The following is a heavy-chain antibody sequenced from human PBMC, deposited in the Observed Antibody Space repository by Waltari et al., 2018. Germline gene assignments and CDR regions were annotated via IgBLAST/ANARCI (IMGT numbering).Heavy chain of an antibody. CDR1: GYNFTSDW. CDR3: ARGTPYDY. J-gene: IGHJ4*02. V-gene: IGHV5-51*01. Sequence: EVQLVQSGAEVKKPGESLKISCKASGYNFTSDWIGWVRQMPGKGLEWVGIIHPSDSETRYSPSFRGQVTISVDKSITTAYLQLSSLEPPDTAMYYCARGTPYDYWGQGTLVTAAS. CDR2: IHPSDSET. D-gene: IGHD1-1*01.